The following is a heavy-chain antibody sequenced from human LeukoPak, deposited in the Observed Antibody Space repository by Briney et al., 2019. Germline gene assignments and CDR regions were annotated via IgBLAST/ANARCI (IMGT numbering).Heavy chain of an antibody. CDR1: GGSISSYY. CDR3: DRVGRWPGRVDY. V-gene: IGHV4-59*01. Sequence: SETLSLTCTVSGGSISSYYWSCIRQPPGKGLEWIGYIYYSGSTNYNPSLKSRVTISVDTSKNQFSLNLVSMTAADTAMYYCDRVGRWPGRVDYWGQGTLVTVSS. CDR2: IYYSGST. J-gene: IGHJ4*02. D-gene: IGHD4-23*01.